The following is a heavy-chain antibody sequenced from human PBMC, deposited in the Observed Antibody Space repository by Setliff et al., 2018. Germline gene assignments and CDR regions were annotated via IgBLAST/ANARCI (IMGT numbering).Heavy chain of an antibody. Sequence: SETLSLTCSVSGASISTTYYYWDWIRQSPEKGLEWIGTIYQNGITYYNPSVKSRVTISVDKSKNQFSLSLRSVIAADTAVYYCATDGPVLNGDYISWGQGTLVTVSS. V-gene: IGHV4-39*07. CDR2: IYQNGIT. J-gene: IGHJ5*02. CDR1: GASISTTYYY. D-gene: IGHD3-10*01. CDR3: ATDGPVLNGDYIS.